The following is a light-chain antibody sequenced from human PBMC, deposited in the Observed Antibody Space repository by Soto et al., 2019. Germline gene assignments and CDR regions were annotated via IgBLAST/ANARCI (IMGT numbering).Light chain of an antibody. CDR2: KAS. Sequence: IQMTQCPSSLSASGGDRVTITCRSSQTVSRWLAWYQQKPGRAPQLLIEKASTLESGVPSRFSGSGSGTDFTLTINSLQPEDYATYYCQQVHIFPITFGQGTLLEIK. CDR1: QTVSRW. V-gene: IGKV1-5*03. CDR3: QQVHIFPIT. J-gene: IGKJ5*01.